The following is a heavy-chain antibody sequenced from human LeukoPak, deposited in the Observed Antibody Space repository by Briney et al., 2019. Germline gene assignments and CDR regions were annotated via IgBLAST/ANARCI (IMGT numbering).Heavy chain of an antibody. J-gene: IGHJ4*02. CDR3: AAIEMAPTNYFDY. V-gene: IGHV4-39*01. CDR2: VSYSGDS. CDR1: GGSIITSSYY. Sequence: SETLSLICSVSGGSIITSSYYWGWIRQPPGKGLEWIGNVSYSGDSYYNPSLKSRVTISVDTSESQFSLKLTSVTATDTAVYYCAAIEMAPTNYFDYWGQGMLVTVSS. D-gene: IGHD5-24*01.